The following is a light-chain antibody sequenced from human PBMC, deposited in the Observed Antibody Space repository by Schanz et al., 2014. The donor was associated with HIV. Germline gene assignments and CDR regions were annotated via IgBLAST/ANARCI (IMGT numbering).Light chain of an antibody. CDR1: QSVRSD. Sequence: EIVLTQSPVTLSLSPGERATLSCRASQSVRSDLAWYQQRPGQAPSLLIYGASTRAPGIPARFSGSGSGTEFTLTISSLQSEDFAVYYCQQYNNWPPITFGQGTRLEIK. CDR3: QQYNNWPPIT. J-gene: IGKJ5*01. V-gene: IGKV3-15*01. CDR2: GAS.